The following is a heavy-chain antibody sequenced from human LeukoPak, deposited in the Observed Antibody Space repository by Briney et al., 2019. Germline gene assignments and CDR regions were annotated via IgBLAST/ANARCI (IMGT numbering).Heavy chain of an antibody. D-gene: IGHD6-19*01. J-gene: IGHJ4*02. CDR3: AKATIQQWLVKVDSFDS. Sequence: GGSLRLSCAASGFTFHIYAMSWVRQAPGKGLEWVSSISGGGDTTNYADSVKGRFIISRDNSKNTLYLQMNSLRAEDTAIYYCAKATIQQWLVKVDSFDSWGQGILVTVSS. CDR2: ISGGGDTT. V-gene: IGHV3-23*01. CDR1: GFTFHIYA.